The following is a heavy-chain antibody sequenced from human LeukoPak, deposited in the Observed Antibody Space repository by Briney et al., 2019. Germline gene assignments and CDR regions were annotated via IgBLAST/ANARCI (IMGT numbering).Heavy chain of an antibody. Sequence: GGSLRLSCAASGFTFSSYWMSWVRQAPGKGLEWVANIKQDGSEKYYVDSVKGRFTISRDNSKNTLYLQMNSLRAQDTAVYYCASSNLYYDILTGLAAFDIWGQGTMVTVSS. CDR1: GFTFSSYW. CDR3: ASSNLYYDILTGLAAFDI. J-gene: IGHJ3*02. D-gene: IGHD3-9*01. V-gene: IGHV3-7*03. CDR2: IKQDGSEK.